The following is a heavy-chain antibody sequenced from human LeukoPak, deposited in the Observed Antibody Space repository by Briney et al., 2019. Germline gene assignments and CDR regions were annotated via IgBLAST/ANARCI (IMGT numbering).Heavy chain of an antibody. Sequence: ASVKVSYKASGGTFSSYAISWVRQAPGQGLEWMGRIIPILGIANYAQKFQGRVTITADKSTSTAYVELSSLRSEDTAVYYCARGGVAVAGTLGAFDIWGQGTMVTVSS. D-gene: IGHD6-19*01. CDR1: GGTFSSYA. CDR3: ARGGVAVAGTLGAFDI. CDR2: IIPILGIA. V-gene: IGHV1-69*04. J-gene: IGHJ3*02.